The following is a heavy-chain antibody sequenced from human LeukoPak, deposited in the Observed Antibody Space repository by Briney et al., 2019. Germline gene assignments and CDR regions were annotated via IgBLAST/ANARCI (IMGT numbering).Heavy chain of an antibody. CDR2: INPSGGST. V-gene: IGHV1-46*01. CDR3: AREMLRGGVWAFDI. J-gene: IGHJ3*02. D-gene: IGHD3-10*01. CDR1: GYTFTRYY. Sequence: ASVKVSCKASGYTFTRYYMHWVRQAPGQGLEWMGIINPSGGSTTYAQKFQGRVTTTRDTSTSTVYMELSSLRSEDTAVYYCAREMLRGGVWAFDIWGQGTMVTVSS.